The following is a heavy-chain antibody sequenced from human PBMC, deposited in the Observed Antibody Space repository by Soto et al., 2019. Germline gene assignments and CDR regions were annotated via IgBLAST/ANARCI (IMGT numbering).Heavy chain of an antibody. Sequence: PSETLSLTCTVSGGSISSSSHYWGWILQPPGKGLEWIGSIYYSGSTYYNPSLKSRVTIFVDTSKNQFSLKLSSVTAADTAVYYCARGITDIVVVPAAIRFDYWGQGTLVTVSS. CDR2: IYYSGST. D-gene: IGHD2-2*02. V-gene: IGHV4-39*01. CDR3: ARGITDIVVVPAAIRFDY. J-gene: IGHJ4*02. CDR1: GGSISSSSHY.